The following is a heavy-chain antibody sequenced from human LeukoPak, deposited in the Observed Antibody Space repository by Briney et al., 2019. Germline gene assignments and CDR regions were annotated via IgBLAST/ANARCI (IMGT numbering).Heavy chain of an antibody. J-gene: IGHJ6*03. V-gene: IGHV4-59*01. CDR2: IYYSGST. D-gene: IGHD6-13*01. CDR1: GGSISSYY. CDR3: AGDRVSSSWYAGYYYYYMDV. Sequence: SETLSLTCTVSGGSISSYYWSWIRQPPGKGLEWIGYIYYSGSTNYNPSLKSRVTISVDTSKNQFSLKLSSVTAADTAVYYCAGDRVSSSWYAGYYYYYMDVWGKGTTVTVSS.